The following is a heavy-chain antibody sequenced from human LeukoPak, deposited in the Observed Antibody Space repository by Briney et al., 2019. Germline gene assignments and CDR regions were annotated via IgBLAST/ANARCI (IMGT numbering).Heavy chain of an antibody. CDR2: IYYIGNT. D-gene: IGHD7-27*01. Sequence: PSETLSLTCTVSGGSISGYFWGWIRQPPGKGLEWIGDIYYIGNTSYNPSLKSRVTISVDTSKNQFSLKLSSVTAADTAMYYCASVQTGDRGGYFFGNWGQGTLVTVSS. CDR3: ASVQTGDRGGYFFGN. CDR1: GGSISGYF. J-gene: IGHJ4*02. V-gene: IGHV4-59*01.